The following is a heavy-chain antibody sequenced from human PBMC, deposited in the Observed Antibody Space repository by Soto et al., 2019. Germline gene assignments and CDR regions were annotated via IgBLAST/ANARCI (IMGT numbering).Heavy chain of an antibody. CDR1: GFTLSEYG. J-gene: IGHJ4*02. Sequence: ELQMLESGGGLVQPGGSLRLTCAASGFTLSEYGTSWVRQAPGKGLEWVSFVSGSGDSTYYTDSVKGRFTISRDSSKNTVCLQMNSLRAEDTAVYYCATSNYGERDWGQGTLFTVSS. CDR3: ATSNYGERD. V-gene: IGHV3-23*01. D-gene: IGHD3-10*01. CDR2: VSGSGDST.